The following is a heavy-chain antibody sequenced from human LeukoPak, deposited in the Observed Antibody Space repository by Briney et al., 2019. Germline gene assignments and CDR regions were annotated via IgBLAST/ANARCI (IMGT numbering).Heavy chain of an antibody. V-gene: IGHV3-9*01. Sequence: GGSLRLSCAASGFTFDDYAMHWVRQGPGKGLEWVSGISWNSAMIAYADSVKGRFTISRDNAKNSLYLQMNSLRAEDTAVYYCAREPSRRQWLIGGVDYWGQGTLVTVSS. CDR2: ISWNSAMI. CDR1: GFTFDDYA. D-gene: IGHD6-19*01. J-gene: IGHJ4*02. CDR3: AREPSRRQWLIGGVDY.